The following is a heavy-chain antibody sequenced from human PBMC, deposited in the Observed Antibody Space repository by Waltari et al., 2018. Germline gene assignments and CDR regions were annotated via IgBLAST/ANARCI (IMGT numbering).Heavy chain of an antibody. Sequence: EVQLVESGGDLIQSGGSLRLSCAASGFPVGNNFMGWVRQAPGKGLEWVSVIYSGGSTNYIDSVRGRFTISRDSSKNTLYLQMNSLRAEDTAVYYCAKVDNVGLNNYWGQGTLVTVSS. V-gene: IGHV3-53*01. CDR3: AKVDNVGLNNY. J-gene: IGHJ4*02. D-gene: IGHD1-1*01. CDR1: GFPVGNNF. CDR2: IYSGGST.